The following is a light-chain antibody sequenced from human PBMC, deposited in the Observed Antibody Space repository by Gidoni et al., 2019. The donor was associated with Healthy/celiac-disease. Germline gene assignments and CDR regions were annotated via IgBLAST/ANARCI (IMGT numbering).Light chain of an antibody. V-gene: IGKV3-11*01. Sequence: PPTLSLSPGERATLSCRASQSVSSYLAWYQQKPGQAPRLLIYDASNRATGIPARFSGSGSGTDFTLTISSLEPEDFAVYYCQQRSNWPITFXXXTKLEIK. CDR1: QSVSSY. CDR2: DAS. J-gene: IGKJ2*01. CDR3: QQRSNWPIT.